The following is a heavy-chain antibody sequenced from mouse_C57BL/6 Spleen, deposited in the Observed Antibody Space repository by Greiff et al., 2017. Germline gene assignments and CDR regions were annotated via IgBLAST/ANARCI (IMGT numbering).Heavy chain of an antibody. J-gene: IGHJ2*01. Sequence: EVQLVESGGGLVKPGGSLKLSCAASGFTFSSYAMSWVRQTPEKRLEWVATISDGGSYTYYPDNVKGRFTISRDNAKNNLYLQMSHLKSEDTAMYYCARDPGTHFYYWGQGTTLTVSS. D-gene: IGHD4-1*01. V-gene: IGHV5-4*01. CDR1: GFTFSSYA. CDR2: ISDGGSYT. CDR3: ARDPGTHFYY.